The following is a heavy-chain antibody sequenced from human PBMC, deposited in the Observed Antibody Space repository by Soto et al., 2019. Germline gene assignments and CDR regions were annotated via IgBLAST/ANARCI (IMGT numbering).Heavy chain of an antibody. CDR1: GGSISSYY. CDR3: ARLPSGSYFDY. Sequence: PSETLSLTCTVSGGSISSYYWGWIRQPPGKGLEWIGSIYYSGSTYYNPSLKSRVTISVDTSKNQFSLKLSSVTAADTAVYYCARLPSGSYFDYWGQGTLVTVSA. D-gene: IGHD1-26*01. V-gene: IGHV4-39*01. J-gene: IGHJ4*02. CDR2: IYYSGST.